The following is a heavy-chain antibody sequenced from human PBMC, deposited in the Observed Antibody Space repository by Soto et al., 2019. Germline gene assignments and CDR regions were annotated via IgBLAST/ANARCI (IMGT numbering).Heavy chain of an antibody. J-gene: IGHJ4*02. CDR3: ARGTYFDY. Sequence: QVQLVQSGAEVKKPGASEKVSCKASGYTLNTYGITWVRQALGQGLEWMGWISANNDHTNYPQKLQGIVTMTTDTSTSTAYMELRSLTSDDTAVYYGARGTYFDYWGQGTLWTVSA. V-gene: IGHV1-18*01. CDR2: ISANNDHT. CDR1: GYTLNTYG.